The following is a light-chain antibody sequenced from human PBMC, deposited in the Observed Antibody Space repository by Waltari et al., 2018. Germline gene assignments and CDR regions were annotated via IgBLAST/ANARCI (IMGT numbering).Light chain of an antibody. J-gene: IGLJ3*02. CDR1: SSNIGINY. CDR2: ENK. CDR3: GTWDNSLSAWV. Sequence: QSVLTQPPSVSATPGQRVTISCSGSSSNIGINYMSWYQQLPGTAPKLLIDENKKGPSGIPDRFSGSKSGASATLGITGLQTEDEADYYCGTWDNSLSAWVFGGGTKLTVL. V-gene: IGLV1-51*02.